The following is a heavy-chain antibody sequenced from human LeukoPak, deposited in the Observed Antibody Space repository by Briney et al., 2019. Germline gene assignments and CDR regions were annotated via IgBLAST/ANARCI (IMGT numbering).Heavy chain of an antibody. V-gene: IGHV4-4*07. Sequence: PSETLSLTCTVSGGSISSYYWSWIRQPAGKGLEWIGRIYTSGSTNYNPSLKSRVTISVDTSKNQFSLKLSSVTAADTAVYYCARESTAFGATHYIVYYFDYWGQGTLVTGSS. D-gene: IGHD1-26*01. CDR3: ARESTAFGATHYIVYYFDY. CDR2: IYTSGST. CDR1: GGSISSYY. J-gene: IGHJ4*02.